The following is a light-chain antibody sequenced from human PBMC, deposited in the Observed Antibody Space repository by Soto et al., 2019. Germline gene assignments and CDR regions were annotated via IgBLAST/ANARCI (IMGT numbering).Light chain of an antibody. CDR3: QQSYTTPRT. CDR2: SAS. J-gene: IGKJ2*01. CDR1: QSISSS. V-gene: IGKV1-39*01. Sequence: DIQMTQSPSSLSASVGDRVTITCRASQSISSSLNWYQQKPGKAPKLLIYSASSLQSGVPSRFSGSGSGTEFTLTISSLQPEDFATYYCQQSYTTPRTFGQGTKREIK.